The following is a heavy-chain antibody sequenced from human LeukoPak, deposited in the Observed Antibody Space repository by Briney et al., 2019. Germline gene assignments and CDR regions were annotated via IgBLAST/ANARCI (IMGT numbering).Heavy chain of an antibody. D-gene: IGHD1-26*01. J-gene: IGHJ4*02. V-gene: IGHV3-30*02. Sequence: GGSLRLSCAASGFTCSSYGMHWVRQAPGKGLEWVAFIRYDGSNKYYADSVKGRFTISRDNSKNTLYLQLNSLRAEDTAVYYCAKDLGWEHGDFDYWGQGTLVTVSS. CDR3: AKDLGWEHGDFDY. CDR1: GFTCSSYG. CDR2: IRYDGSNK.